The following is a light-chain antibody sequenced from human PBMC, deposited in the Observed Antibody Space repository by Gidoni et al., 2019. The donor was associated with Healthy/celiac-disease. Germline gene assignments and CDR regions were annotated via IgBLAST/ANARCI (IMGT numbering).Light chain of an antibody. J-gene: IGKJ4*01. CDR2: CAS. CDR3: QQYNNWPPIT. V-gene: IGKV3-15*01. CDR1: QSVSST. Sequence: EIVMTQSPATLSVSPGERATLSCRASQSVSSTFACYQQKPGQAPRLLIYCASTSATGIPDRFSGSGSGTECTLTISSLQSEDFAVYYCQQYNNWPPITFGGGTKVEIK.